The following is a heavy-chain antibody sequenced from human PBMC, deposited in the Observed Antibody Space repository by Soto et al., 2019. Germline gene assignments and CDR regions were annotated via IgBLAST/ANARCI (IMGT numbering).Heavy chain of an antibody. D-gene: IGHD3-16*01. CDR3: ARDLFDSLWGEDY. Sequence: ASVKVSCKASGYTFTSYAMHWVRQAPGQRLEWMGWINAGNGNTKYSQKFQGRVTITRDTSASTAYMELSSLRSEDTAVYYCARDLFDSLWGEDYWGQGTLVTAPQ. CDR2: INAGNGNT. CDR1: GYTFTSYA. J-gene: IGHJ4*02. V-gene: IGHV1-3*01.